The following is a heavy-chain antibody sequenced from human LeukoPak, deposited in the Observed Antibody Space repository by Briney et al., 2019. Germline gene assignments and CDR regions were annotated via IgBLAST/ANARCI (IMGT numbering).Heavy chain of an antibody. D-gene: IGHD6-13*01. CDR2: INPNSGGT. CDR3: ARDLIAAAGTYYYYYMDV. V-gene: IGHV1-2*02. J-gene: IGHJ6*03. Sequence: ASVKVSCKASGYTFTSYGISWVRQAPGQGLEWMGWINPNSGGTNYAQKFQGRVTMTRDTSISTAYMELSRLRSDDTAVYYCARDLIAAAGTYYYYYMDVWGKGTTVTVSS. CDR1: GYTFTSYG.